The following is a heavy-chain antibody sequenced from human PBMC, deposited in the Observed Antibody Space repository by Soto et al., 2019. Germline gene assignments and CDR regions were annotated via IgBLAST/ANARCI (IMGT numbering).Heavy chain of an antibody. V-gene: IGHV1-18*01. CDR1: GNIVANYG. J-gene: IGHJ3*02. Sequence: QVQLVQSGAEVKKPGATVKVSCTASGNIVANYGINWVRQAPGQGLEWMGCISGYSGNAHYSQKFQGRVTGTTDTSTTTAYMELTSLTSDDTALYYCATGGGALDIWGQGTMVTVSS. CDR3: ATGGGALDI. CDR2: ISGYSGNA.